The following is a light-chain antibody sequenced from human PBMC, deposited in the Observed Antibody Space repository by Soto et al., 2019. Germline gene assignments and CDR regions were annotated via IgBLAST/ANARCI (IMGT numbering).Light chain of an antibody. Sequence: QSVLTQHASVSGSPGQSITISCTGTSSDVGGYDYVSWYQLHPGKAPKLTVFEVSNRPSGVSYRFSGSKSGNTASLTISGLQAEDEADYFCSSYSISTAYLFGTGTKVTVL. V-gene: IGLV2-14*01. CDR1: SSDVGGYDY. J-gene: IGLJ1*01. CDR3: SSYSISTAYL. CDR2: EVS.